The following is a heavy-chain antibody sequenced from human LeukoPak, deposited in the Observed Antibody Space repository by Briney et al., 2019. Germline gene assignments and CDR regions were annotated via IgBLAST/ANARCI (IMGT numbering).Heavy chain of an antibody. CDR1: GGTFSSYA. Sequence: ASVKVSCKASGGTFSSYAISWVRQAPGQGLEWMGGFIPIFGTANYAQKFQGRVTITADESTSTAYMELSSLRSEDTAVYYCAREKKSTRYYYGSGTRPGGLFDPWGQGTLVTVSS. CDR3: AREKKSTRYYYGSGTRPGGLFDP. D-gene: IGHD3-10*01. V-gene: IGHV1-69*01. CDR2: FIPIFGTA. J-gene: IGHJ5*02.